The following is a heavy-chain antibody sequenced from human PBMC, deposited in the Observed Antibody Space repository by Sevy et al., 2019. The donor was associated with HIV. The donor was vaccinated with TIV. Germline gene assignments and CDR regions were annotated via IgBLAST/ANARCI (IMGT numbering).Heavy chain of an antibody. V-gene: IGHV1-69*13. J-gene: IGHJ3*02. Sequence: ASVKVSCKASGGTFSSYAISWVRQAPGQGLEWMGGIIPIFGTANYAQKFQGRVTITADESTSTAYMELSSLRSEDTAVYYCARDYYDSSGHPFDIWGQGTMVTVSS. CDR1: GGTFSSYA. CDR3: ARDYYDSSGHPFDI. CDR2: IIPIFGTA. D-gene: IGHD3-22*01.